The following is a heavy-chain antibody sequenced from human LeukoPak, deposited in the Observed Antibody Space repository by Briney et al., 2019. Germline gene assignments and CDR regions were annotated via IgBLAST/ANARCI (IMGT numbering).Heavy chain of an antibody. CDR2: ISYDGSNK. J-gene: IGHJ3*02. CDR3: ARVNLVGATSADAFDI. D-gene: IGHD1-26*01. CDR1: GFTFSSYA. V-gene: IGHV3-30*04. Sequence: GGSLRLSCAASGFTFSSYAMHWVRQAPGKGLEWVAVISYDGSNKYYADSVKGRFTISRDNSKNTLYLQMNSLRAEDTAVYYCARVNLVGATSADAFDIWGQGTMVTVSS.